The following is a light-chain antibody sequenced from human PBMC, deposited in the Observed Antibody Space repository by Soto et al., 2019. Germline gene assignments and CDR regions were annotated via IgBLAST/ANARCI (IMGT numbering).Light chain of an antibody. V-gene: IGKV1-5*01. CDR2: DAS. CDR1: QTISSW. Sequence: DLQMTQSPSTLCGSVGDRGTISYPASQTISSWLAGYQQKPGKAPKLLIYDASNLKSGVPSRFSGSGSGTEFTLTISSLQPDDFATYYCQQYNSYSETFGQGTKVDIK. J-gene: IGKJ1*01. CDR3: QQYNSYSET.